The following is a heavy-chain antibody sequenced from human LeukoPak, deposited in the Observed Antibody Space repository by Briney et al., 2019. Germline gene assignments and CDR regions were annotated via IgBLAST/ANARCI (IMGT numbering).Heavy chain of an antibody. CDR3: ARDPGLTGYYFDY. J-gene: IGHJ4*02. Sequence: PGGSLRLSCAASGFSFRTSDMNWVRQAPRKGLEWVSHISSSGSTIYYADSVKGRFTVSRDNFEDSLYLQMSSLRAEDTAVYYCARDPGLTGYYFDYWGQGTLVTVSS. V-gene: IGHV3-48*01. CDR2: ISSSGSTI. CDR1: GFSFRTSD. D-gene: IGHD3-9*01.